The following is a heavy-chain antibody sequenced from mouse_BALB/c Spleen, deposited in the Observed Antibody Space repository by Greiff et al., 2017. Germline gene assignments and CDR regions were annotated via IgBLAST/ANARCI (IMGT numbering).Heavy chain of an antibody. Sequence: VQLQESGAELVRPGASVTLSCKASGYTFTDYEMHWVKQTPVHGLEWIGAIDPETGGTAYNQKFKGKATLTADKSSSTAYMELRSLTSEDSAVYYCMRYDEGYYFDYWGQGTTLTVSS. CDR1: GYTFTDYE. V-gene: IGHV1-15*01. J-gene: IGHJ2*01. D-gene: IGHD2-14*01. CDR3: MRYDEGYYFDY. CDR2: IDPETGGT.